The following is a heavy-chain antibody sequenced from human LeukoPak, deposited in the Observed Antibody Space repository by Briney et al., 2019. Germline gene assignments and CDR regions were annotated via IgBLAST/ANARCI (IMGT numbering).Heavy chain of an antibody. D-gene: IGHD3-16*02. CDR3: GRLTYHDYVWGSYRQKYFDY. J-gene: IGHJ4*02. V-gene: IGHV4-34*01. Sequence: PSETLSLTCAVYGGSFSGYYWSWIRQPPGKGLEWIGEINHSGSTNYNPSLKSRVTISVDTSKNQFSLKLSSVTAADTAVYYCGRLTYHDYVWGSYRQKYFDYWGQGTLVTVSS. CDR2: INHSGST. CDR1: GGSFSGYY.